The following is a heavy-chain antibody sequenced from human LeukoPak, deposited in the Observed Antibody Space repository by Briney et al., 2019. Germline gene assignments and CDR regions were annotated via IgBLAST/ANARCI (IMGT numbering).Heavy chain of an antibody. CDR1: GFTFSSYW. V-gene: IGHV3-74*01. CDR2: INSDWSIT. J-gene: IGHJ4*02. D-gene: IGHD2-21*02. CDR3: ARGDDNYFDY. Sequence: GSLRLSCAAPGFTFSSYWMFWVRQAPGKGLVWVSRINSDWSITNYADSVKGRFTISRDNAKNTLHLQMNSLRAEDTAVYYCARGDDNYFDYWGQGTLVTVSS.